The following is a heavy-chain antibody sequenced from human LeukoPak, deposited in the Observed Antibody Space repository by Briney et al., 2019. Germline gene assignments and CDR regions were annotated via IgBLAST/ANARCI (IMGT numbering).Heavy chain of an antibody. Sequence: PSETLSLTCTICGGPITAYYWRWIRQPPGKGLEWIGYVYYTGSNNYNPSLNSRLSILVDTSKSEFSVRLTSVTAPDTAVYYCATAQILFGSHSWGLGTLVTVSS. D-gene: IGHD3-10*01. V-gene: IGHV4-59*01. CDR2: VYYTGSN. J-gene: IGHJ4*02. CDR3: ATAQILFGSHS. CDR1: GGPITAYY.